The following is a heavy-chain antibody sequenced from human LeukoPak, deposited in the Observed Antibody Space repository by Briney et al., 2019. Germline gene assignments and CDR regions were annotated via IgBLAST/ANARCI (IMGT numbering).Heavy chain of an antibody. CDR1: GFTFSKSW. CDR2: IQDDGSVK. D-gene: IGHD2-2*01. CDR3: ATCTNWVAGDV. V-gene: IGHV3-7*01. Sequence: GGSLRLSCAASGFTFSKSWMSWFRQALGQGLEWVAAIQDDGSVKDYVDSVKGRFTISRDNAKNSLYLQMNSLRAEDTAVYYCATCTNWVAGDVWGQGTTVSVSS. J-gene: IGHJ6*02.